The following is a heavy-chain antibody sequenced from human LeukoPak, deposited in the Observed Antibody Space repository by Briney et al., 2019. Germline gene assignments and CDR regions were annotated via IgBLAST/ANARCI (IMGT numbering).Heavy chain of an antibody. CDR2: IYHSGST. V-gene: IGHV4-38-2*02. CDR1: GYSISSGYY. CDR3: ARHRMGAASGFDD. J-gene: IGHJ4*02. D-gene: IGHD6-13*01. Sequence: SETLSLTCTVSGYSISSGYYWGWIRQPPGKGLEWIGSIYHSGSTYYNPSPKSRVTISVDTSKNQFSLKVTSVTAADTAVYYCARHRMGAASGFDDWGQGTLVTVSS.